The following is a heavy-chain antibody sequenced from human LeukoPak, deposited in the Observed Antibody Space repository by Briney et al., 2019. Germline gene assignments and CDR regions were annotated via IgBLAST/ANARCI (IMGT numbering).Heavy chain of an antibody. V-gene: IGHV1-2*02. D-gene: IGHD6-19*01. CDR2: INPNSGGT. J-gene: IGHJ4*02. Sequence: ASVKVSCKASGYTLTGYYIHWVRQAPGQGLEWMGWINPNSGGTNYAQKFQGRVTMTRDTSVTTAYMELSRLRSDHTALYYCARAGVIAVAGLIKNFDYWGQGTLVTVSS. CDR3: ARAGVIAVAGLIKNFDY. CDR1: GYTLTGYY.